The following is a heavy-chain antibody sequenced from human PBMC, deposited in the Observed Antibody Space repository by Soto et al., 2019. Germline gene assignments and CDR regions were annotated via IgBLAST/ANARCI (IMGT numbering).Heavy chain of an antibody. CDR3: ARGLESSWYAYYYGMDV. CDR2: ISAYNGNT. J-gene: IGHJ6*02. D-gene: IGHD6-13*01. CDR1: GGTFTSYG. V-gene: IGHV1-18*01. Sequence: GASVKVSCKASGGTFTSYGISWVRQAPGQGLEWMGWISAYNGNTNYAQKLQGRVTMTTDTSTSTAYMELRSLRSDDTAVYYCARGLESSWYAYYYGMDVWGQGTTVTVSS.